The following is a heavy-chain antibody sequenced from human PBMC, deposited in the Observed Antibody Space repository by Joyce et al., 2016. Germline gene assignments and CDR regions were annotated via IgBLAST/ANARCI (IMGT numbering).Heavy chain of an antibody. V-gene: IGHV3-15*01. CDR1: GITFRTTW. CDR2: IKSKNDGGTL. CDR3: TTDPRY. J-gene: IGHJ4*02. Sequence: VQLVESGGGLVQPGESLSLSCGVAGITFRTTWMSWVRQDQGEGLEWIGRIKSKNDGGTLDYIETVKGRFTLSRDDSTNTVYLQMDSLKIEDTAMYYCTTDPRYWGRGTLVTVSS.